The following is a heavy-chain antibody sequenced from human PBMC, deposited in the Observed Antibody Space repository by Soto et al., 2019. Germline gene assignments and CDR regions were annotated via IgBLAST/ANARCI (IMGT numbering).Heavy chain of an antibody. Sequence: GGSLRLSCAASGFTSSSYAMSWVRQALGKGLEWVSAISGSGGSTYYADSVKGRFTISRDNSKNTLYLQMNSLRAEDTAVYYCAKVPRYCSGGSCFGGYFDYWGQGTLVTVSS. D-gene: IGHD2-15*01. CDR1: GFTSSSYA. CDR3: AKVPRYCSGGSCFGGYFDY. CDR2: ISGSGGST. J-gene: IGHJ4*02. V-gene: IGHV3-23*01.